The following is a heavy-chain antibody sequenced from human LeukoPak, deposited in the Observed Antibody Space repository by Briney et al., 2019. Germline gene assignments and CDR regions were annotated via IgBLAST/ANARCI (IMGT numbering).Heavy chain of an antibody. CDR1: GFTFSSYA. V-gene: IGHV3-23*01. CDR3: AKGPIEAAANGLYFDY. D-gene: IGHD6-13*01. J-gene: IGHJ4*02. Sequence: GESLRLSCAASGFTFSSYAMSWVRQAPGKGLEWVSVISSSGGKTYYADFVKGRFTISRDNSKNTLYLQMNSLRAEDTAVYYCAKGPIEAAANGLYFDYWGQGTLVTVSS. CDR2: ISSSGGKT.